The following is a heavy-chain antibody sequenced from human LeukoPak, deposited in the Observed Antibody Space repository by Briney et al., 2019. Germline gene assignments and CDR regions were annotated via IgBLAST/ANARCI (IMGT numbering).Heavy chain of an antibody. D-gene: IGHD6-13*01. V-gene: IGHV4-4*02. CDR3: ARVNLSSSWYSFDY. Sequence: PSETRSLTCAVSGGSISSSNWWSWVRQPPGKGLEWIGEIYHSGSTNYNPSLKSRVTISVDKSKNQFSLKLSSVTAADTAVYYCARVNLSSSWYSFDYWGQGTLVTVSS. CDR1: GGSISSSNW. CDR2: IYHSGST. J-gene: IGHJ4*02.